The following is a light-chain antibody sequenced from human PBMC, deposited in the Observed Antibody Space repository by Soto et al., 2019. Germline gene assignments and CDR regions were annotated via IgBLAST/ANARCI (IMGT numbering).Light chain of an antibody. V-gene: IGKV3-20*01. Sequence: EIVLTQSPGTLSLSTGERATLSCRASQSVSSNYVAWYQQKPGQAPRLLIYGASSRATGIPDRFSGSGSGTDFTLTISRLEPEDFAVYYCQQYGSSPMTFGQGTRLEI. CDR2: GAS. CDR3: QQYGSSPMT. J-gene: IGKJ5*01. CDR1: QSVSSNY.